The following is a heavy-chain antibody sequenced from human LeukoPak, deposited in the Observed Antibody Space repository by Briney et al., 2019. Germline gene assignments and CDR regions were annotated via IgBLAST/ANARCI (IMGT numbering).Heavy chain of an antibody. D-gene: IGHD6-13*01. Sequence: SQTLSLTCAVPGGSISSGGYSWSWIRQPPGKGLEWIGYIYHSGSTYYNPSLKSRVTISVDTSRNQFSLKLTSVTAADTAVYYCARTATYSSTWYPTYYYYYGMDVWGQGTTVTVSS. CDR2: IYHSGST. J-gene: IGHJ6*02. V-gene: IGHV4-30-2*02. CDR3: ARTATYSSTWYPTYYYYYGMDV. CDR1: GGSISSGGYS.